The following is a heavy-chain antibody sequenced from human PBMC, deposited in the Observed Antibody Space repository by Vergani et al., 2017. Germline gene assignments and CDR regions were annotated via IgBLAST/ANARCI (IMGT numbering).Heavy chain of an antibody. CDR1: GGTFSSYA. V-gene: IGHV1-69*06. CDR3: AVLGGDGYNVKAPAFEI. Sequence: QVQLVQSGAEVKKPGSSVKVSCKASGGTFSSYAISWVRQAPGQGLEWMGGIIPNCGTANYAQKFQGRVTITADKSTSTAYMELSILRSEDTAVYYCAVLGGDGYNVKAPAFEIWGQGTMVTVSS. CDR2: IIPNCGTA. J-gene: IGHJ3*02. D-gene: IGHD5-24*01.